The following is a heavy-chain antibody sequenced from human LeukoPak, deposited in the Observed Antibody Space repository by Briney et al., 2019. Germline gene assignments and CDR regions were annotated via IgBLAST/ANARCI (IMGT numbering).Heavy chain of an antibody. V-gene: IGHV3-33*01. J-gene: IGHJ4*02. D-gene: IGHD3-16*01. CDR1: GFGLSNYG. CDR3: ARWGGTRQFYFDY. Sequence: GGSLRLSCAASGFGLSNYGLHWVRQGPGKGLEWLAVINYDGSNRYYADSVKGRFTISKDSSENTLYLQMNRLRADDTAIYYCARWGGTRQFYFDYWGQGTLATVSS. CDR2: INYDGSNR.